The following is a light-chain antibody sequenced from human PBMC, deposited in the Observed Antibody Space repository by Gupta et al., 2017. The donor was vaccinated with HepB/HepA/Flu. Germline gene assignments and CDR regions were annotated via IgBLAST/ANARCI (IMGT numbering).Light chain of an antibody. CDR3: QQYNNWPPLT. J-gene: IGKJ4*01. CDR2: GAS. V-gene: IGKV3-15*01. CDR1: QTISTN. Sequence: EIVMTQSPATLSVSPGERATLSCRASQTISTNLAWYQQKPGQAPRLLIYGASTRATGIPARFSGSGFGTEFTLTISSLQLEDFAVYYCQQYNNWPPLTFGGGTKVEIK.